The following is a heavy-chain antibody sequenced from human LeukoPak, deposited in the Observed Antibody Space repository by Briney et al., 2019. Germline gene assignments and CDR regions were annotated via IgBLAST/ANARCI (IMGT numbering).Heavy chain of an antibody. D-gene: IGHD3-3*01. Sequence: ASVKVSCKASGYTFTGYYMHWVRQAPGQGLEWMGWISAYNGNTNYAQKLQGRVTMTTDTSTSTAYMELRSLRSDDTAVYYCARSEITISDYWGQGTLVTVSS. CDR2: ISAYNGNT. J-gene: IGHJ4*02. CDR1: GYTFTGYY. V-gene: IGHV1-18*04. CDR3: ARSEITISDY.